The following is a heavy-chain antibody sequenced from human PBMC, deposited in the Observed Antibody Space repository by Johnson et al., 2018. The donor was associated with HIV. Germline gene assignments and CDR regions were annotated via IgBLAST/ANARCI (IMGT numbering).Heavy chain of an antibody. CDR2: IKEDGSEK. Sequence: VHLVESGGALVQPGGSLRLSCAASGFTFSSHWMNWVRQAPGKGLEWVANIKEDGSEKKYVDSVKGRFTISRDNAKNSLYLQMNSLRGEDTAVYYCARDPLAYDNFWSGSLHACDIWGQGTKVTVSS. V-gene: IGHV3-7*01. D-gene: IGHD3-3*01. J-gene: IGHJ3*02. CDR3: ARDPLAYDNFWSGSLHACDI. CDR1: GFTFSSHW.